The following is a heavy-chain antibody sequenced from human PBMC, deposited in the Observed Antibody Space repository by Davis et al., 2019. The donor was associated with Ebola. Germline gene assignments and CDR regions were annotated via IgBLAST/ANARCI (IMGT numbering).Heavy chain of an antibody. CDR2: IYSGGST. D-gene: IGHD6-19*01. CDR1: GFTVSSNY. V-gene: IGHV3-66*01. CDR3: ARSPYSSGWYYFDY. J-gene: IGHJ4*02. Sequence: GESLKISCAASGFTVSSNYMSWVRQAPGKGLEWVSVIYSGGSTYYADSVKGRFTISRDNSKNTLYLQMNSLRAEDTAVYYCARSPYSSGWYYFDYWGQGTLVTVSS.